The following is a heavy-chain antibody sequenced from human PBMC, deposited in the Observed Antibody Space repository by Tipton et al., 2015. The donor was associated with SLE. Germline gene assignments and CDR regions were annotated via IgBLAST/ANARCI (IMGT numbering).Heavy chain of an antibody. V-gene: IGHV3-53*01. CDR3: ARETSKKTTSGLFRWFDP. J-gene: IGHJ5*02. D-gene: IGHD2-21*01. Sequence: SLRLSCAASGFTVSSNYMYWARQAPGKGLEWVSVIYSGGSTYYADSVKGRYTISRDNSKNTLYLQMNRLTAEDTAVYYCARETSKKTTSGLFRWFDPWGQGTLVTVSS. CDR1: GFTVSSNY. CDR2: IYSGGST.